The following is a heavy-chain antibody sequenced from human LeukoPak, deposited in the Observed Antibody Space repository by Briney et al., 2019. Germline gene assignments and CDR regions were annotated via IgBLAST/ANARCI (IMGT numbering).Heavy chain of an antibody. D-gene: IGHD6-13*01. CDR2: INPNSGGT. Sequence: ASVKVSCKASGFTFTAYHIHWVRQARGQGLEWMGWINPNSGGTNYAQKFQGRVTMTRDTSISTAYIELNRMRSEDTAVYYCARAGIPIAAAGISFDYWGQGTLVTVSS. V-gene: IGHV1-2*02. J-gene: IGHJ4*02. CDR1: GFTFTAYH. CDR3: ARAGIPIAAAGISFDY.